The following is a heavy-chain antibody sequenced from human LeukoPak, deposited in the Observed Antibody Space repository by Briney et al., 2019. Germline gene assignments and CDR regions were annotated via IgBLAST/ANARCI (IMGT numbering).Heavy chain of an antibody. V-gene: IGHV1-2*06. CDR2: INPNSGGT. J-gene: IGHJ6*02. D-gene: IGHD3-3*01. CDR3: ARGGYDFVYYYYGMDV. Sequence: ASVKASCKASGGTFSSYAISWVRQAPGQGLEWMGRINPNSGGTNYAQKFQGRVTMTRDTSISTAYMELSRLRSDDTAVYYCARGGYDFVYYYYGMDVWGQGTTVTVSS. CDR1: GGTFSSYA.